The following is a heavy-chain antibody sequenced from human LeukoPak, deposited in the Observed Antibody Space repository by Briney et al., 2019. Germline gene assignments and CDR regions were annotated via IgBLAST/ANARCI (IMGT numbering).Heavy chain of an antibody. D-gene: IGHD3-22*01. V-gene: IGHV4-39*01. CDR2: IYYSGST. CDR1: GGSISNSSYY. Sequence: SETLSLTCTVSGGSISNSSYYWAWVRQPLGKGLEWIGSIYYSGSTYYNPSLESRVTVSVDTSKNQFSLKLSSVTVADTAMYYCARTERHFYESSGYYQYYFDYWGQGILVTVSS. J-gene: IGHJ4*02. CDR3: ARTERHFYESSGYYQYYFDY.